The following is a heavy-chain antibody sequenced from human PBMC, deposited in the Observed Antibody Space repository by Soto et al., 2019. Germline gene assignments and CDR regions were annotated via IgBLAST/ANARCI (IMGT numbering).Heavy chain of an antibody. D-gene: IGHD6-19*01. CDR1: GGSISGYY. J-gene: IGHJ4*02. CDR2: IYYST. V-gene: IGHV4-59*01. CDR3: ARTSTVAVGFDY. Sequence: QVQLQESGPGLVKPSETLSLTCTVSGGSISGYYWSWIRQPPGKGLEWIGYIYYSTNYNPSLKSRVTISVDPSKHQLSLKLTSVTAADTAVYYCARTSTVAVGFDYWGPGALVTVSS.